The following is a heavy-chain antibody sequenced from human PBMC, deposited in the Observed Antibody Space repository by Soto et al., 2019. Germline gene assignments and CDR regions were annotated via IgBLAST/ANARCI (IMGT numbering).Heavy chain of an antibody. D-gene: IGHD2-21*02. CDR3: AREVVTAPGRAFDI. CDR1: GFTVSSNY. Sequence: EVQLVESGGGLIQPGGSLRLSCAASGFTVSSNYMSWVRQAPGKGLEWVSVIYSGGSTYYADSVKGRFTISRDNSKNTLYLQMNSLRAEDTAVYYCAREVVTAPGRAFDIWGQGTMVTVSS. J-gene: IGHJ3*02. CDR2: IYSGGST. V-gene: IGHV3-53*01.